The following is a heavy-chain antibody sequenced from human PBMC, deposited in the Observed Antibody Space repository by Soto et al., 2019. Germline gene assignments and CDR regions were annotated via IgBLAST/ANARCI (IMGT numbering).Heavy chain of an antibody. CDR1: GFTFSSYA. J-gene: IGHJ4*02. Sequence: QVQLVESGGGVVQPGRSLRLSCAASGFTFSSYAMHWVRQAPGKGLEWVAVISYDGSNKYYADSVKGRFTISRDNSKNTLYLQMNSLRAEDTAVYYCARDRYYGDYPPFDYWGQGTLVTVSS. D-gene: IGHD4-17*01. V-gene: IGHV3-30-3*01. CDR2: ISYDGSNK. CDR3: ARDRYYGDYPPFDY.